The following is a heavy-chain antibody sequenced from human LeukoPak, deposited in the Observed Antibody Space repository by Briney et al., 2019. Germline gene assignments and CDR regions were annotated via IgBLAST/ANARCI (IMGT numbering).Heavy chain of an antibody. V-gene: IGHV4-59*12. J-gene: IGHJ4*02. CDR3: ARDSSSWQH. CDR1: GGSINTYY. CDR2: IYYSGST. Sequence: SETLSLTCSVSGGSINTYYWSWIRQPPGKGLEWIGYIYYSGSTNYNPSLKSRVTISVDTSKNQLSLKLSSVTAADTAVYYCARDSSSWQHWGQGTLVTVSS. D-gene: IGHD6-13*01.